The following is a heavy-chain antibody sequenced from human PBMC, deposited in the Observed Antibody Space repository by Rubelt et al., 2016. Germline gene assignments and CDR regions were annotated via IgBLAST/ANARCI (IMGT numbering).Heavy chain of an antibody. V-gene: IGHV3-11*06. J-gene: IGHJ3*02. D-gene: IGHD2-15*01. Sequence: GRFTISRDNAKNSLFLQMNSLRAEDTAVYYCARWDGGSPRDAFDIWGQGTMVTVSS. CDR3: ARWDGGSPRDAFDI.